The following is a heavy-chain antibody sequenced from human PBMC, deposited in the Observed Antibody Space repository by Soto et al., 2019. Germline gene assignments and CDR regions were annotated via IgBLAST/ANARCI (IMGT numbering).Heavy chain of an antibody. J-gene: IGHJ4*02. CDR1: GGSISSGGYY. Sequence: QVQLQESGPGLVKPSQTLSLTCTVSGGSISSGGYYWSWIRQHPGKGLEWIGYIYYSGSTYYNPSLKSRVTISVDTSKNQFSRKLSSVTAADTAVYYCARGRRGDGDHLDYWGQGTLVTVSS. D-gene: IGHD4-17*01. V-gene: IGHV4-31*03. CDR3: ARGRRGDGDHLDY. CDR2: IYYSGST.